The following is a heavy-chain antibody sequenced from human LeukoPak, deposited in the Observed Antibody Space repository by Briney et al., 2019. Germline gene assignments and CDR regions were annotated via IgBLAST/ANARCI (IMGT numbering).Heavy chain of an antibody. CDR2: IYSSGST. CDR1: GFTLRSYSMN. CDR3: AKSGGYGLIDY. D-gene: IGHD6-25*01. V-gene: IGHV4-59*05. Sequence: GSLRLSCAASGFTLRSYSMNWVRQPPGKGLEWIGSIYSSGSTYYNSSLKSRVTISIDTSKNQVSLKMSSVTAADTAVYYCAKSGGYGLIDYWGQGTLVTVSS. J-gene: IGHJ4*01.